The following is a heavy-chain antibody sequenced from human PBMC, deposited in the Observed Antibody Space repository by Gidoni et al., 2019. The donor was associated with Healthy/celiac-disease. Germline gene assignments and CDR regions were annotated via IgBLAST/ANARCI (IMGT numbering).Heavy chain of an antibody. J-gene: IGHJ4*02. D-gene: IGHD3-3*01. V-gene: IGHV3-30-3*01. CDR1: GFTFSSYA. CDR2: ISYDGSNK. CDR3: ARGYYDFWSGYYLDY. Sequence: QVQLVEYGGGVVQPGRSLRLSCAASGFTFSSYAMPWVRQAPGKGLEWVAVISYDGSNKYYADSVKGRFTISRDNSKNTLYLQMNSLRAEDTAVYYCARGYYDFWSGYYLDYWGQGTLVTVSS.